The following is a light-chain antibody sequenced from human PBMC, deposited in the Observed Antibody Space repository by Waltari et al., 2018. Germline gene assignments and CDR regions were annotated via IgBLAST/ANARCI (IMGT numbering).Light chain of an antibody. J-gene: IGLJ3*02. CDR2: YKPDSDQ. Sequence: QAVLTQPASLSASPGASPSHTCTLRRAVHVGTSNIYSYQHSPGSPPQFLVKYKPDSDQRQGSGVPSRFSGSKDTAANAHILLISGLQSEDEADYYCMILHNNAVVFGGGTKLTVL. V-gene: IGLV5-45*01. CDR1: RAVHVGTSN. CDR3: MILHNNAVV.